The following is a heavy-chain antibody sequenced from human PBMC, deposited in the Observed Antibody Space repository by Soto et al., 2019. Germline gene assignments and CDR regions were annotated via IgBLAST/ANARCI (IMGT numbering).Heavy chain of an antibody. Sequence: GGSLRLSCAASGFTFSDYYMSWIRQAPGKGLEWVSYISSSGSTIYYADSVKGRFTISRDNAKNSLYLQMNSLRAEDTAVYYCARVSDDYSNYELGYYYYYMDVWGKGTTVTVSS. CDR2: ISSSGSTI. J-gene: IGHJ6*03. V-gene: IGHV3-11*01. D-gene: IGHD4-4*01. CDR1: GFTFSDYY. CDR3: ARVSDDYSNYELGYYYYYMDV.